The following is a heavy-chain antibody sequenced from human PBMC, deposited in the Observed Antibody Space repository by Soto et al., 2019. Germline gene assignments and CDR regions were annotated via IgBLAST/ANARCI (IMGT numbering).Heavy chain of an antibody. D-gene: IGHD6-13*01. CDR2: IIPILGIA. CDR3: ARDRLGSSLSAFDI. V-gene: IGHV1-69*04. Sequence: ASVKVSCKASGGTFRSYTISWVRQAPGQGLEWMGRIIPILGIANYAQKFQGRVTITADKSTSTAYMELSSLRSEDTAVYYCARDRLGSSLSAFDIWGQGTMVTVSS. CDR1: GGTFRSYT. J-gene: IGHJ3*02.